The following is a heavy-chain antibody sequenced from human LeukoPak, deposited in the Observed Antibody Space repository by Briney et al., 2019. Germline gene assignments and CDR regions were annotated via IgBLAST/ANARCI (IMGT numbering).Heavy chain of an antibody. V-gene: IGHV3-7*01. J-gene: IGHJ4*02. D-gene: IGHD4-23*01. CDR1: GFTFSSYW. Sequence: PGGSLRLSCAASGFTFSSYWMSWVRQAPGKGLEWVANIKQDGSEKYYVDSVKGRFTISRDNAKNSLYLQMNSLRAEDTAVYYCERDHPDYGGKKGIDYWGQGTLVTVSS. CDR2: IKQDGSEK. CDR3: ERDHPDYGGKKGIDY.